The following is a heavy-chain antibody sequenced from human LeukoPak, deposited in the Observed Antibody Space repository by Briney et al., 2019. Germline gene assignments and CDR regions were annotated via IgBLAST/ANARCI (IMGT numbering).Heavy chain of an antibody. CDR3: AARYSSSSVGY. CDR1: GFTFSDYY. J-gene: IGHJ4*02. Sequence: PGGSLRLSCAASGFTFSDYYVSWIRQAPGKGLEWVSCISSSGSTIYYADSVKGRFTISRDNAKNSLYLQMNSLRAEDTAVYYCAARYSSSSVGYWGQGTLVTVSS. CDR2: ISSSGSTI. D-gene: IGHD6-6*01. V-gene: IGHV3-11*04.